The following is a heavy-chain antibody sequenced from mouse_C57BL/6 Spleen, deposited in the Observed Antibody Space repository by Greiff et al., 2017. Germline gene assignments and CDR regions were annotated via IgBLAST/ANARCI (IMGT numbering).Heavy chain of an antibody. J-gene: IGHJ1*03. CDR2: FYPGDGDT. D-gene: IGHD1-1*01. V-gene: IGHV1-82*01. CDR3: ARGGSSYWYFDV. Sequence: QVQLKQSGPELVKPGASVKISCKASGYAFSSSWMNWVKQRPGKGLEWIGRFYPGDGDTNYNGKFKGKATLTADKSSSTAYMQLSSLTSEDSAVYFCARGGSSYWYFDVWGTGTTVTVSS. CDR1: GYAFSSSW.